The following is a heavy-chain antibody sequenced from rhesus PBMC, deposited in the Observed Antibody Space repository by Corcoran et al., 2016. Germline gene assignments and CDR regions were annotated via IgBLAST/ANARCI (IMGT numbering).Heavy chain of an antibody. V-gene: IGHV4-165*02. D-gene: IGHD3-3*01. J-gene: IGHJ4*01. Sequence: QVQLQESGPGLLKPSEPLSLTCAASGGSIRGSYWHWNRQPPGSGLGWIGYIGGRSGITYYHPSLKSRLTFSTDTSKSQFSLKLSSVTAADTAVYYCARFTGYYPNFDSWGQGVLVTVSS. CDR1: GGSIRGSY. CDR3: ARFTGYYPNFDS. CDR2: IGGRSGIT.